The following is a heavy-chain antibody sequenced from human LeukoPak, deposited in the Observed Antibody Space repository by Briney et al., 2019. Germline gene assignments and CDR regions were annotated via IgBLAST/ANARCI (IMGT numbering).Heavy chain of an antibody. V-gene: IGHV3-20*04. CDR2: INWNGGST. J-gene: IGHJ6*03. Sequence: GGSLRLSCAASGFTFDDYGMSWVRQAPGKGLEWVSGINWNGGSTGYADSVKGRFTISRDNAKNSLYLQMNSLRAEDMALYYCAKVSNYYYYYMDVWGKGTTVTVSS. CDR3: AKVSNYYYYYMDV. CDR1: GFTFDDYG.